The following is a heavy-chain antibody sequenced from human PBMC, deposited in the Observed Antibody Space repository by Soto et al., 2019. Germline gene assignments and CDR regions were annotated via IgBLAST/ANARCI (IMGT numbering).Heavy chain of an antibody. J-gene: IGHJ4*02. CDR1: GFSFNTFE. V-gene: IGHV3-23*01. Sequence: PGGSLRLSCAASGFSFNTFEMSWVRQAPGRGLEWVSFISDHGGTTYYADSVKGRFTSSRDNSKNTLYLQMNSLRAEDTAVYYCARDPLPYYYDSSGYYSFDYWGQGTLVTVSS. D-gene: IGHD3-22*01. CDR2: ISDHGGTT. CDR3: ARDPLPYYYDSSGYYSFDY.